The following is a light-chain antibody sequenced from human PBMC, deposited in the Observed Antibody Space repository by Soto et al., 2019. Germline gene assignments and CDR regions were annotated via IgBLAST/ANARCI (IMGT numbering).Light chain of an antibody. CDR2: GAS. V-gene: IGKV3-15*01. J-gene: IGKJ4*01. CDR1: QSVSSN. Sequence: EKVMTKTTATLSVSPGERATLSCRASQSVSSNLAWYQQKPGQAPRLLIYGASTRATGIPARFSGSGSGTEFTLTISSLEPEDFAVYYCQQRSNWPSLTFGGGTKVDIK. CDR3: QQRSNWPSLT.